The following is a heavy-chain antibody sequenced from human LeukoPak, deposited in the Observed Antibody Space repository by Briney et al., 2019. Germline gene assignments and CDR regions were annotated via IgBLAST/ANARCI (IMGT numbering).Heavy chain of an antibody. V-gene: IGHV1-2*02. CDR1: GYTFTGCY. D-gene: IGHD3-3*01. CDR2: INPNSGGT. J-gene: IGHJ6*02. Sequence: ASVKVSCKASGYTFTGCYMHWVRQAPGQGLEWMGWINPNSGGTNYAQKFQGRVTMTRDTSISTAYMELSRLRSDDTAVYYCARTIPSLRFLDSRGYYYYGMDVWGQGTTVTVSS. CDR3: ARTIPSLRFLDSRGYYYYGMDV.